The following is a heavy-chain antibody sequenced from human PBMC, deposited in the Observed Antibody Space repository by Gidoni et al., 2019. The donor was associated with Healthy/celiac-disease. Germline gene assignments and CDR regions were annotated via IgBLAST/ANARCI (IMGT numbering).Heavy chain of an antibody. CDR2: IRSKANSYAT. Sequence: EVQLVESGGGLVQPGGSLKLSCAASGFTFSGSAMHWVRQASGKGREWVGRIRSKANSYATAYAASVKGRFTISRDDSKNTAYLQMNSLKTEDTAVYYCTRRIPDFDYWGQGTLVTVSS. CDR3: TRRIPDFDY. CDR1: GFTFSGSA. J-gene: IGHJ4*02. V-gene: IGHV3-73*01.